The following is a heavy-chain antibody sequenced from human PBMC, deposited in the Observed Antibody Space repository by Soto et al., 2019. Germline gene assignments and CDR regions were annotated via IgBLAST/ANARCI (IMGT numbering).Heavy chain of an antibody. D-gene: IGHD6-13*01. J-gene: IGHJ4*02. CDR3: ARVALYSSSWYYFDY. V-gene: IGHV1-18*01. Sequence: ASVKVSCKASGYTFTSYGISWVRQAPGQGLEWMGWISAYNGNTNYAQKLQGRVTMTTDTSTSTAYMELRSLRSDDTAVYYCARVALYSSSWYYFDYWGQATLVTGSS. CDR1: GYTFTSYG. CDR2: ISAYNGNT.